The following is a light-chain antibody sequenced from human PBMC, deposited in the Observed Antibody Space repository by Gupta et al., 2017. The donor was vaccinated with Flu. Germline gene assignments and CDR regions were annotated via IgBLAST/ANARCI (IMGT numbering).Light chain of an antibody. CDR1: QSVLDSDKRKIY. V-gene: IGKV2-40*01. J-gene: IGKJ5*01. CDR3: MQCFAVPLT. CDR2: SVS. Sequence: PGERATIACRSSQSVLDSDKRKIYLDWYLQRPGQSPKLLIYSVSDRDAGVPDRFSGSGSETYFTLTINRLQAEDVGVYFCMQCFAVPLTFGQGTRLEIK.